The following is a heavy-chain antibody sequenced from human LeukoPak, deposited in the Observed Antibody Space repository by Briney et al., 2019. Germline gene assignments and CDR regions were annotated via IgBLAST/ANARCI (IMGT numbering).Heavy chain of an antibody. CDR1: GFTFSNYA. D-gene: IGHD5-24*01. CDR3: ARARFGYNRGPFDY. Sequence: GGSLRLSCAASGFTFSNYAVHWVCQGPGNGLERVAFISYDGSNKHYADSVKGRFTISRDNSKNTLYLQMNSLRPEDTAVYYCARARFGYNRGPFDYWGQGILVTVSS. V-gene: IGHV3-30-3*01. CDR2: ISYDGSNK. J-gene: IGHJ4*02.